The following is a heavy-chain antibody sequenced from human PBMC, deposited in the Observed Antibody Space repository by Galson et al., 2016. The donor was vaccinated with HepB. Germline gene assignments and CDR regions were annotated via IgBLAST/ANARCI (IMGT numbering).Heavy chain of an antibody. CDR2: ISYSGST. CDR3: ARPTPPSPYYYGHWFFDL. D-gene: IGHD3-10*01. CDR1: GDSISSSSSY. Sequence: SETLSLTCTVSGDSISSSSSYWGWIRQPPGKGLEWIGSISYSGSTYYNPSLKSRLTISVDTSKNQFSLKLNSVTAADTAVYYCARPTPPSPYYYGHWFFDLWGRGTLVTVSS. J-gene: IGHJ2*01. V-gene: IGHV4-39*01.